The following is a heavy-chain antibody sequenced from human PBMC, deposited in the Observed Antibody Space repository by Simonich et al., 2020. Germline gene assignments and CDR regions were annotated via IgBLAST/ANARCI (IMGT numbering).Heavy chain of an antibody. CDR3: ARRANWNWYFDL. CDR1: GGSLSGYY. CDR2: INHSGST. Sequence: QVQLQQWGAGLLKPSETLSLTCAVYGGSLSGYYWSWIRQPPGKGLEWIGEINHSGSTNYNPSLKSRVTISVDTSKNQFSLKLSSVTAADTAVYYCARRANWNWYFDLWGRGTLVTVSS. D-gene: IGHD1-1*01. V-gene: IGHV4-34*01. J-gene: IGHJ2*01.